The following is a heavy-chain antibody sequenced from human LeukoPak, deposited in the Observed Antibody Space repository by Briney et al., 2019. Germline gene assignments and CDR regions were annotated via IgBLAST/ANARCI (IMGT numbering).Heavy chain of an antibody. CDR2: INPNSGGT. CDR3: ARVADTAMVPFDY. J-gene: IGHJ4*02. CDR1: GYTFTGYY. D-gene: IGHD5-18*01. Sequence: ASVEVSCKASGYTFTGYYMHWVRQAPGQGLEWMGWINPNSGGTNYAQKFLGRVTMTRDTSISTAYMELSRLRSDDTAVYYCARVADTAMVPFDYWGQGSLVTVSS. V-gene: IGHV1-2*02.